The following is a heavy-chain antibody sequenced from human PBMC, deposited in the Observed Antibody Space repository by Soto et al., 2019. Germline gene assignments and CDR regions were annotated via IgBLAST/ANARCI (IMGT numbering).Heavy chain of an antibody. CDR2: IYYSGST. CDR1: GGSISSGGYY. V-gene: IGHV4-31*03. D-gene: IGHD4-17*01. Sequence: SETLSLTCTVSGGSISSGGYYWSWIRQHPGKGLEWIGYIYYSGSTYYNPSLRSRVTISVDTSKNQFSLKLSSVTAADTAVYYCARVGPGDPHYFDYWGQGTLVTVSS. J-gene: IGHJ4*02. CDR3: ARVGPGDPHYFDY.